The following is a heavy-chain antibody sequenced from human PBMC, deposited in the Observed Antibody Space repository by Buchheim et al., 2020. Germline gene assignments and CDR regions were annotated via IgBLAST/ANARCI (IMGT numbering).Heavy chain of an antibody. D-gene: IGHD4-11*01. CDR1: GGTFSSYT. CDR2: IIPILGIA. J-gene: IGHJ6*02. CDR3: ARGDSTVTTVDYGMDV. Sequence: QVQLVQSGAEVKKPGSSVKVSCKASGGTFSSYTISWVRQAPGQGLEWMGRIIPILGIANYAQKFQGRVTITADKSTSTAYMELSSLRSDDTAVYYCARGDSTVTTVDYGMDVWGQGTT. V-gene: IGHV1-69*02.